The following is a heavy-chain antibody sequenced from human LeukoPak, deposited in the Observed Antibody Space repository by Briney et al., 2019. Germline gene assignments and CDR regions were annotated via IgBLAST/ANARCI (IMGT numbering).Heavy chain of an antibody. Sequence: GGSLRLSCAASGFTFSSYSMNWVRQARGKGLEWVSDISGSSSTIYYADSVKGRFTISRDNAKNSLYLQMNSLRDEDTAVYYCARDRSPYDSSGYYLDYWGQGTLVTVSS. V-gene: IGHV3-48*02. J-gene: IGHJ4*02. CDR2: ISGSSSTI. CDR3: ARDRSPYDSSGYYLDY. CDR1: GFTFSSYS. D-gene: IGHD3-22*01.